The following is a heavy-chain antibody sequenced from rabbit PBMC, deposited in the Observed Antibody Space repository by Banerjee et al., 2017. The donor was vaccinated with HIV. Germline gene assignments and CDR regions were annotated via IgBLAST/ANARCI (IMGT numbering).Heavy chain of an antibody. CDR2: LYTGSSGNT. V-gene: IGHV1S45*01. CDR3: ARDAGYAGSNL. D-gene: IGHD4-2*01. CDR1: GIDFSSSDW. Sequence: QEQVVESGGGLVTLGGSLKLSCKASGIDFSSSDWICWVRQAPGKGLEWIACLYTGSSGNTYYASWAKGRFTISKTSSTTVTLQMTSLTAADTATYFCARDAGYAGSNLWGPGTLVTV. J-gene: IGHJ4*01.